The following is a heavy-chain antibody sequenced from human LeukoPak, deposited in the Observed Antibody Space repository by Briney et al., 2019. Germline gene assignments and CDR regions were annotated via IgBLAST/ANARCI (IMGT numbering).Heavy chain of an antibody. CDR1: GFTFSGFW. CDR3: AREGIGYTFFEY. V-gene: IGHV3-7*01. Sequence: PGGSLRLSCAASGFTFSGFWMSWVRQAPGKGLEWVAHINQDGSEKYSVDSVKGRFTISRDNAENSLYLQMNSLRAEDTAVYYCAREGIGYTFFEYWGQGTLVTVSS. D-gene: IGHD5-24*01. J-gene: IGHJ4*02. CDR2: INQDGSEK.